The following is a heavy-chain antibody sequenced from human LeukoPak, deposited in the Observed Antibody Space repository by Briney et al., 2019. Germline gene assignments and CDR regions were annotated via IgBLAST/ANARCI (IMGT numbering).Heavy chain of an antibody. CDR3: ARHTNFSAFDI. D-gene: IGHD4-11*01. Sequence: PSETLSLTCTVSGGSISSYYWSWIRQPPGKGLEWIGYIYTSGSTNYNPSLKSRVTISVDTSKNQFSLKLSSVTAADTAVYYCARHTNFSAFDIWDQGTMVTVSS. CDR2: IYTSGST. J-gene: IGHJ3*02. CDR1: GGSISSYY. V-gene: IGHV4-4*09.